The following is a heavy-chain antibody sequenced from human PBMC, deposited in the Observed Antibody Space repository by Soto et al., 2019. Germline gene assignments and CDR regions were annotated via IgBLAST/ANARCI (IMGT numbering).Heavy chain of an antibody. V-gene: IGHV4-4*07. D-gene: IGHD6-13*01. CDR3: ARALSSAAGLYFDY. Sequence: QVQLQESGPGLVKPSETLSLTCTVSGGSISSFYWSWIRQPAGKGMEWIGRIHSTENTNYNPSLKSRITISIDTSNNQFSLKLSSLTAADTAVYYCARALSSAAGLYFDYWGQGTRVTVSS. CDR1: GGSISSFY. CDR2: IHSTENT. J-gene: IGHJ4*02.